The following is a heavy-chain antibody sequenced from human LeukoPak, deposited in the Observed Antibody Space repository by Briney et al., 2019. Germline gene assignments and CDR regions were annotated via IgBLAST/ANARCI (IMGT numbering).Heavy chain of an antibody. CDR2: IKSKTDGGTT. V-gene: IGHV3-15*01. CDR3: TTDVLDSADFWSGYSYYYYYYYKDV. D-gene: IGHD3-3*01. J-gene: IGHJ6*03. Sequence: PGGSLRLSCAASGFTFSNAWMSWVRQAPGKGLEWVGRIKSKTDGGTTDYAAPVKGRFTISRDDSKNTLYLQMDSLKTEDTAVYYCTTDVLDSADFWSGYSYYYYYYYKDVWGKGTTVTVSS. CDR1: GFTFSNAW.